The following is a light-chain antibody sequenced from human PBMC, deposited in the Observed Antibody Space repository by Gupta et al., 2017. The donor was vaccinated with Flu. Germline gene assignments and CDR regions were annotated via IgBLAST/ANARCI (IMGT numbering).Light chain of an antibody. Sequence: EIVLTQSPATLSLSPGERATLSCRASQSVSSYLAWYQHKPGQAPRLLIYDASNRATGIPARFIGSGSETDFTLTISSLEPEDFAVYYCQHRSNCLRTFGQGTLLDIK. CDR3: QHRSNCLRT. CDR2: DAS. J-gene: IGKJ5*01. V-gene: IGKV3-11*01. CDR1: QSVSSY.